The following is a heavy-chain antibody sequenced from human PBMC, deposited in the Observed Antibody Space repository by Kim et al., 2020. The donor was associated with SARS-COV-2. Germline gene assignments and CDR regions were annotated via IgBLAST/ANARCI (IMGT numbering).Heavy chain of an antibody. Sequence: RFTISRDNSKNTLYLQMNSLRAEDTAVYYCAKASRNYDFWSGYYPAPFDYWGQGTLVTVSS. CDR3: AKASRNYDFWSGYYPAPFDY. J-gene: IGHJ4*02. V-gene: IGHV3-23*01. D-gene: IGHD3-3*01.